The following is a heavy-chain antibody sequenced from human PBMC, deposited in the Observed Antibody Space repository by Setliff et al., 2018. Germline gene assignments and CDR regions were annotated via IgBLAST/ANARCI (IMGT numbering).Heavy chain of an antibody. J-gene: IGHJ4*02. Sequence: PSETLSLTCATYGGTFSDYHWTWIRQSPEKGLEWIGEINHRGSTNYNPSLKSRVTISVDTSKNQFSLKLRSVTAADTAVYYCARGYCSGGRCYGTAWAYWGQGTLVTVSS. V-gene: IGHV4-34*01. CDR2: INHRGST. CDR1: GGTFSDYH. D-gene: IGHD2-15*01. CDR3: ARGYCSGGRCYGTAWAY.